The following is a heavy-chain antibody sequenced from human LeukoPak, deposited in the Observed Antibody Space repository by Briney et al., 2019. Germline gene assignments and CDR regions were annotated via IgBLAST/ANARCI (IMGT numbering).Heavy chain of an antibody. D-gene: IGHD1-26*01. CDR3: AKDQSRVGASDPFDY. J-gene: IGHJ4*02. V-gene: IGHV3-23*01. CDR2: ISGSGATT. Sequence: GGSLRLSCAASGFTFSSCAMTLVRQAPGKGLEWVSSISGSGATTYYADSVKGRFTISRDNSNTTVYLQMNSLRAEDTAVYYCAKDQSRVGASDPFDYWGQGMQVGVSS. CDR1: GFTFSSCA.